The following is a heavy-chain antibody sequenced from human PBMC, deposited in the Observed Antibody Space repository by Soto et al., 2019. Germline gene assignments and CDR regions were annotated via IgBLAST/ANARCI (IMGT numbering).Heavy chain of an antibody. V-gene: IGHV3-33*01. D-gene: IGHD3-3*01. CDR2: IWYDGSNK. Sequence: GGSLRLSCAASGFTFSSYGMHWVRQAPGKGLEWVAVIWYDGSNKYYADSVKGRFTISRDNSKNTLYLQMNSLRAEDTAVYYCARDRGITIFGVVRDPVAFDIWGQGTMVTVSS. CDR3: ARDRGITIFGVVRDPVAFDI. CDR1: GFTFSSYG. J-gene: IGHJ3*02.